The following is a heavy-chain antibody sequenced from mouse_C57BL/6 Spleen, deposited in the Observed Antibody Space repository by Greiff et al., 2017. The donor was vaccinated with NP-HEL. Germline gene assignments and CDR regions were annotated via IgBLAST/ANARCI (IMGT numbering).Heavy chain of an antibody. D-gene: IGHD1-1*01. J-gene: IGHJ2*01. CDR3: ARWGYYGSRSFDY. CDR2: IYPGGGYT. Sequence: QVQLKESGAELVRPGTSVKMSCKASGYTFTNYWIGWAKQRPGHGLEWIGDIYPGGGYTNYNEKFKGKATLTADKSSSTAYMQVSSLTSEDSAIYYCARWGYYGSRSFDYWGQGTTLTVSS. V-gene: IGHV1-63*01. CDR1: GYTFTNYW.